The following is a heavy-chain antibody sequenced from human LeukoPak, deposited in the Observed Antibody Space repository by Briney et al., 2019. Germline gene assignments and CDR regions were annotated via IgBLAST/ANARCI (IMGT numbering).Heavy chain of an antibody. CDR1: GFTFSSHA. V-gene: IGHV3-23*01. CDR3: AKAGDAWGYNSPLGGRFDY. Sequence: GGSLRLSCAASGFTFSSHAMSWVRQAPGKELEWVSIISGSGGSTYNADSVKGRFTISRDNSKNTLYLQMNSLRAEDTAVYYCAKAGDAWGYNSPLGGRFDYWGQGTLVTVSS. D-gene: IGHD5-24*01. J-gene: IGHJ4*02. CDR2: ISGSGGST.